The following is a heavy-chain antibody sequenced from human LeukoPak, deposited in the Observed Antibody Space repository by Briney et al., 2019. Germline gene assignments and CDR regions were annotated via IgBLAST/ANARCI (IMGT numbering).Heavy chain of an antibody. CDR1: GFNFSSYG. V-gene: IGHV3-30*02. Sequence: TGGSLRLSCAASGFNFSSYGLHWVRQAPGKGLEWVAFIRNDGSNKYYADSVRGRFTISRDNSKNTLYLQMNSLRPEDTALYYCNQIDYWGQGTLVTVSS. J-gene: IGHJ4*02. CDR2: IRNDGSNK. CDR3: NQIDY.